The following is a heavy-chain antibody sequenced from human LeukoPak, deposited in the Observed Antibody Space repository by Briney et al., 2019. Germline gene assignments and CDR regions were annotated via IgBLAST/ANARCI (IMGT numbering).Heavy chain of an antibody. CDR2: ISSSGSTI. Sequence: GGSLRLSCAASGFTFSDYYMSWIRQAPGKGLEWVSYISSSGSTIYYANSVKGRFTISRDNAKNSLYLQMNSLRAEDTALYYCAKGRDYGPFDYWGQGTLVTVSS. D-gene: IGHD4-17*01. CDR1: GFTFSDYY. V-gene: IGHV3-11*01. J-gene: IGHJ4*02. CDR3: AKGRDYGPFDY.